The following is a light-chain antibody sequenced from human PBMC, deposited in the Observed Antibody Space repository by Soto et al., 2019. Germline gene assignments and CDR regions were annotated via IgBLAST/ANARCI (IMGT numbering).Light chain of an antibody. J-gene: IGKJ2*01. V-gene: IGKV3-20*01. CDR1: ESISRDY. Sequence: EIVLTQSPGTLSLSPGQSATLSCRASESISRDYLAWYQQRLGQATRLLIYGASSGATGIPDRFSGSGSGTDFTLTISRLGREDFAIYYCQQYGGVPYTFGQGTKLEIK. CDR3: QQYGGVPYT. CDR2: GAS.